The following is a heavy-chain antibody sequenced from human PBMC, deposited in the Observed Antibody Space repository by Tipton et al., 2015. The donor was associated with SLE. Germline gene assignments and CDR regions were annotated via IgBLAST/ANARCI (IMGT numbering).Heavy chain of an antibody. CDR2: IYYSGST. J-gene: IGHJ4*02. Sequence: LRLSCTVSGGSISSYYWSWIRQPPGKGLEWIGSIYYSGSTYYNPSLKSRVTISVDTSKNQFSLKLSSVTAADTAVYYCARVQLCFDYWGQGTLVTVSS. V-gene: IGHV4-59*12. CDR3: ARVQLCFDY. D-gene: IGHD5-18*01. CDR1: GGSISSYY.